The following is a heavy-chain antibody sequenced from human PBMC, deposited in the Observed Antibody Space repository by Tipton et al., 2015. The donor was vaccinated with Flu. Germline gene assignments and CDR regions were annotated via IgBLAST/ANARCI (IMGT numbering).Heavy chain of an antibody. CDR3: ATATGYYFPFDY. J-gene: IGHJ4*02. CDR2: IYSMGST. V-gene: IGHV4-59*01. CDR1: GGSTSSYY. D-gene: IGHD3-9*01. Sequence: TLSLTCTVSGGSTSSYYWSWIRQPPGKGLEWIGYIYSMGSTDYNPSLKSRVTVSVETSKNQFSLRLRSVTAADTAVYYCATATGYYFPFDYWGQGILVTVSS.